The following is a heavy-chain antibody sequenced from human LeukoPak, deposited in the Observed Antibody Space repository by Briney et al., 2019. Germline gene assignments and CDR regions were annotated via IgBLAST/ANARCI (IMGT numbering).Heavy chain of an antibody. CDR2: TSKGATTI. CDR3: ARGGATFGVGLYFDN. CDR1: GFTFSSYE. Sequence: GGSLRLSCAASGFTFSSYEMNWVRQAPGKGLEWLSYTSKGATTIHYADSLKGRFTISRDNAKNSLYLQMDSLTAEDTAVYYCARGGATFGVGLYFDNWGQGALVTVSS. D-gene: IGHD3-3*01. V-gene: IGHV3-48*03. J-gene: IGHJ4*02.